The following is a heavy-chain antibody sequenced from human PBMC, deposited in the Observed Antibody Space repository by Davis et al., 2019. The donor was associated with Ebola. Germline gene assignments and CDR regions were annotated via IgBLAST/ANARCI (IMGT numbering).Heavy chain of an antibody. V-gene: IGHV3-43*01. CDR1: GFTFDDYT. J-gene: IGHJ4*02. D-gene: IGHD2-15*01. Sequence: PGGSLRLSCAASGFTFDDYTMHWVRQAPGKGLEWVSLISWDGGSTYYADSVKGRFTISRDNSKNSLYLQMNSLRTEDTALYYCAKVEDRVGGFDYWGQGTLVTVSS. CDR2: ISWDGGST. CDR3: AKVEDRVGGFDY.